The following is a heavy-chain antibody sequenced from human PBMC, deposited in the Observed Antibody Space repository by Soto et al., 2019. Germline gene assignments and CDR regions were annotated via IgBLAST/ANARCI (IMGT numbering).Heavy chain of an antibody. Sequence: EVQLVESGGGLVKPGGSLRLSCAASGFTFSNAWMSWVRQAPGKGLEWVGRIKSKTDGGTTDYAAPVKGRFTISRDDSKNTLYLQMNSLKTEDTAVYYCTTDRGVPFTVVTQYWGQGTLVTVSS. CDR1: GFTFSNAW. J-gene: IGHJ4*02. CDR2: IKSKTDGGTT. V-gene: IGHV3-15*01. CDR3: TTDRGVPFTVVTQY. D-gene: IGHD2-15*01.